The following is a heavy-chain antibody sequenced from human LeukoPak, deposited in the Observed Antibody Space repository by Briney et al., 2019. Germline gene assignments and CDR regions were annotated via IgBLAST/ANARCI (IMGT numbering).Heavy chain of an antibody. Sequence: GGSLRLSCVASGFTFSSLWMSWVRQAPGKGLEWVANINQDGSEKYYVDSVKGRFTISRGNAKKSLYLQMNSLRADDTAVYYCARGRLQVDYWGQGTLVTVSS. CDR3: ARGRLQVDY. V-gene: IGHV3-7*01. CDR1: GFTFSSLW. J-gene: IGHJ4*02. CDR2: INQDGSEK. D-gene: IGHD2-21*02.